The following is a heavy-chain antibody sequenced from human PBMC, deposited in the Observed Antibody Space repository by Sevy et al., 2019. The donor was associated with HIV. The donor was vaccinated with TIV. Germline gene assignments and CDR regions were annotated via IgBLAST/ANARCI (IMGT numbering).Heavy chain of an antibody. J-gene: IGHJ6*02. V-gene: IGHV3-9*01. CDR3: AKDINRGCVCVNCYCYYYYFYGLDV. Sequence: GGSLRLSCAASGFTFNDHAMHWVRQVPGKGLEWVSGISWNSRNIGYAGSVKGRFTISSDNARHFLYLEMNSLRPEDTAFYYCAKDINRGCVCVNCYCYYYYFYGLDVWGQGTTVTVSS. D-gene: IGHD1-1*01. CDR2: ISWNSRNI. CDR1: GFTFNDHA.